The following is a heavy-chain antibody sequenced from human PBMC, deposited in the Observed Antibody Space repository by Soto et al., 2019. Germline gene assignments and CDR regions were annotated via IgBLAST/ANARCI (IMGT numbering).Heavy chain of an antibody. J-gene: IGHJ6*02. CDR1: ELGISTFS. CDR3: ARVRSAPRRRYYGMDV. Sequence: LRLYRLVSELGISTFSMCWVRQPPGKGLEWVSGITGNGHNTYYADSVKGRFTISRDNSKNTLYLQMNSLRAEDTAVYYCARVRSAPRRRYYGMDVWGQGPTVTVSS. V-gene: IGHV3-23*01. D-gene: IGHD3-10*01. CDR2: ITGNGHNT.